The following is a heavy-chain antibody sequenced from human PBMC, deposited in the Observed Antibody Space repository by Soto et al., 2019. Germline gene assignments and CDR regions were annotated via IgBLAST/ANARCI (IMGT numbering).Heavy chain of an antibody. Sequence: EVQLLESGGGLVQPGGSLRLSCAASGFIFNSFAMTWVRQAPGKGLEWVSSMSATHARSYYADSVKGRFTISRDDSKSTLYLQMNSVRVEDTAVYYCAKDPNGDYVGGFDFWGQGTMVTV. J-gene: IGHJ3*01. CDR1: GFIFNSFA. CDR3: AKDPNGDYVGGFDF. D-gene: IGHD4-17*01. V-gene: IGHV3-23*01. CDR2: MSATHARS.